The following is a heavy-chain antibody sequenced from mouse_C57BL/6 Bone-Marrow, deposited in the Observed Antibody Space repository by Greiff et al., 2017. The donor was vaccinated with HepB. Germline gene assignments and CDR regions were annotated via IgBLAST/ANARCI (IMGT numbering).Heavy chain of an antibody. J-gene: IGHJ3*01. CDR2: IDPEDGDT. CDR1: GFNIKDYY. D-gene: IGHD1-2*01. V-gene: IGHV14-1*01. CDR3: TTLHTGRGFAY. Sequence: VHVKQSGAELVRPGASVKLSCTASGFNIKDYYMHWVKQRPEQGLEWIGRIDPEDGDTEYAPKFQGKATMTADTSSNTAYLQLSSLTSEDTAVYYCTTLHTGRGFAYWGQGTLVTVSA.